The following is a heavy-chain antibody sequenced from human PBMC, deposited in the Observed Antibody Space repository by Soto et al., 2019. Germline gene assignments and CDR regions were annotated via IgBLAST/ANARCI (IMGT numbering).Heavy chain of an antibody. D-gene: IGHD1-7*01. CDR1: GGSISSSSYY. Sequence: KPSETLSLTCTVSGGSISSSSYYWGWIRQPPGKGLEWIGSIYYSGSTYYNPSLKSRVTISVDTSKNQFSLKLSSVTAADTAVYYCARQTGTTIDYYYGMDVWGQGTTVTVSS. V-gene: IGHV4-39*01. CDR3: ARQTGTTIDYYYGMDV. CDR2: IYYSGST. J-gene: IGHJ6*02.